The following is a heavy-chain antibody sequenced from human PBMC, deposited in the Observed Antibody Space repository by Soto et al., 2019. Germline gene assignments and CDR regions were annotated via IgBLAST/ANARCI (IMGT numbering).Heavy chain of an antibody. CDR2: IYDSGST. Sequence: QVQLQESGPGLVKPSQTLSLTCTVSGGPITNYWSWIRQVPGKGLEWLGYIYDSGSTYYNPSLKSRISMSLDPSKNQFSLKLSSVTAADTAVYYCARVNLDYVTGMDVWGQGTTVTVSS. J-gene: IGHJ6*02. V-gene: IGHV4-30-4*01. CDR1: GGPITNY. CDR3: ARVNLDYVTGMDV. D-gene: IGHD4-17*01.